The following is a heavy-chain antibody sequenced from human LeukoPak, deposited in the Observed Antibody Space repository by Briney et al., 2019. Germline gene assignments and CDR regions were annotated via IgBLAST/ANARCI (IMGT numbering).Heavy chain of an antibody. CDR1: GGSINTYY. Sequence: SETLSLTCSVSGGSINTYYWSCIRQPAGKGLEWIGRIHSSGSTHYNPSLKRRVTISLDTSKNQFSLKLTSVTAADTAVYYCARDNDFFDYWGQGTLVTVSS. CDR2: IHSSGST. CDR3: ARDNDFFDY. J-gene: IGHJ4*02. V-gene: IGHV4-4*07.